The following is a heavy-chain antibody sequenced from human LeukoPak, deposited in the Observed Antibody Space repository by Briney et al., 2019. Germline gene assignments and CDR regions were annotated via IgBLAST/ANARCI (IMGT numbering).Heavy chain of an antibody. CDR2: IYYSGST. CDR1: GGSFSSYY. Sequence: PSETLSLTCTVSGGSFSSYYWTWIRQPAGKGLEWIGRIYYSGSTNYNPSLKSRVTISVDTSKNQFSLKLSSVTAADTAVYYCARVPRGGYLRVGMDVWGQGTTVTVSS. J-gene: IGHJ6*02. CDR3: ARVPRGGYLRVGMDV. V-gene: IGHV4-4*07. D-gene: IGHD3-22*01.